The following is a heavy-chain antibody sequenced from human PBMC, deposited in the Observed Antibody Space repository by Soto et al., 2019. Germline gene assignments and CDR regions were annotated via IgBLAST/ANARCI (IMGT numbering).Heavy chain of an antibody. CDR2: MNPNSGNT. CDR1: GYTFTSYD. J-gene: IGHJ4*02. Sequence: QVQLVQSGAEVKKPGASVKVSCKASGYTFTSYDINWVRQATGQGLEWMGWMNPNSGNTVYAQKFEGRATMATNTYINAAYMELSSLRSEDTAVYYCAGERGGIDYWGQGTLVTVSS. CDR3: AGERGGIDY. V-gene: IGHV1-8*01. D-gene: IGHD3-10*01.